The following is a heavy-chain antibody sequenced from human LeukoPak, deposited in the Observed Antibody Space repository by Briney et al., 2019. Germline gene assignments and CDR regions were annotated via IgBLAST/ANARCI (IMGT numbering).Heavy chain of an antibody. CDR3: ARGGGSGSYYNPLHFDY. Sequence: GGSLRLSCAASGFTFSSYDMHWVRHATGKGLEWVSAIGTAGDPYYPGSVKGRFTISRENAKNSLYLQMNSLRAGDTAVYYCARGGGSGSYYNPLHFDYWGQGTLVTVSS. CDR1: GFTFSSYD. J-gene: IGHJ4*02. CDR2: IGTAGDP. V-gene: IGHV3-13*05. D-gene: IGHD3-10*01.